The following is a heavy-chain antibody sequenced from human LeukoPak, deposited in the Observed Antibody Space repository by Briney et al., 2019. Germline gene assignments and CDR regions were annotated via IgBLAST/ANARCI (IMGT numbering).Heavy chain of an antibody. J-gene: IGHJ4*02. Sequence: SGGSLRLSCAASGFIFSHYGMNWVRQAPGKGLEWVSDITSRSTTYYADSVKGRFTISRDNSKNMVWLQINSPTAEDTATYYCAKDGNWARFEDWGQGTLVTVSS. V-gene: IGHV3-23*01. CDR3: AKDGNWARFED. CDR2: ITSRSTT. D-gene: IGHD7-27*01. CDR1: GFIFSHYG.